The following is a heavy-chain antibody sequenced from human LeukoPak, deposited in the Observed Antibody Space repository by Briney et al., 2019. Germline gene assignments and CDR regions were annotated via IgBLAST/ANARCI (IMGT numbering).Heavy chain of an antibody. CDR2: ISGGGGRT. Sequence: PGGSLRLSCAASGFTFSNYIMNWVRQAPGKGLEWVSGISGGGGRTYYADSVKGRFTISGDNSRNTLFLQMNSLRAEDTAVYYCAKVHSVRREYDALDIWGQGTMVTVSS. CDR3: AKVHSVRREYDALDI. CDR1: GFTFSNYI. J-gene: IGHJ3*02. D-gene: IGHD3-10*01. V-gene: IGHV3-23*01.